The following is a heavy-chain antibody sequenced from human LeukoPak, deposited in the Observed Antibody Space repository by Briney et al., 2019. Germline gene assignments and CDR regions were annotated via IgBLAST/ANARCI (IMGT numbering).Heavy chain of an antibody. J-gene: IGHJ4*02. CDR1: GGSFSGYY. CDR2: INHSGST. CDR3: ARGTPYSSGWTAFDY. Sequence: SETLSLTCAVYGGSFSGYYWSWIRQPPGKGLEWIGEINHSGSTNYNPSLKSRVTISVDTSKNQFSLKLSSVTAADTAVYYCARGTPYSSGWTAFDYRGQGTLVTVSS. D-gene: IGHD6-19*01. V-gene: IGHV4-34*01.